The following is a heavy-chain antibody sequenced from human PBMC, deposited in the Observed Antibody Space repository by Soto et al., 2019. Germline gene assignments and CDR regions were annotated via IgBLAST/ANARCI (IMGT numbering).Heavy chain of an antibody. V-gene: IGHV4-59*01. J-gene: IGHJ4*02. CDR3: AREKTTIGDLDY. D-gene: IGHD3-10*01. CDR2: IYYSGST. Sequence: QVQLQESGPGLVKPSETLSLTCTVSGGSISSYYWSWIRQPPGKGLEWIGFIYYSGSTNYNPSLKRRVTISVDTSKNQFSLKLSSVTAADTAVYYCAREKTTIGDLDYWGQGTLVTVSS. CDR1: GGSISSYY.